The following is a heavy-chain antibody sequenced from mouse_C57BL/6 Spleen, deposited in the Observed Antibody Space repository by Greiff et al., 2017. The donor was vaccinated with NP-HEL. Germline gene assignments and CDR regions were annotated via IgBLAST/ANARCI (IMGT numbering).Heavy chain of an antibody. Sequence: QVQLQQPGAELVKPGASVKMSCKASGYTFTSYWITWVKQRPGQGLEWIGDIYPGSGSTNYNEKFKSKATLTVGTSSSTAYMQLSSLTSEDSAVYDGARRSGPGWFAYWGQGTLVTVSA. V-gene: IGHV1-55*01. CDR3: ARRSGPGWFAY. D-gene: IGHD3-2*02. CDR2: IYPGSGST. J-gene: IGHJ3*01. CDR1: GYTFTSYW.